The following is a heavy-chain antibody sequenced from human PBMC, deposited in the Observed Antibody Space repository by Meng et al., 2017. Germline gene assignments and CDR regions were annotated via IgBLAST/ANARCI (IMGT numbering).Heavy chain of an antibody. CDR2: IVVGSGNT. V-gene: IGHV1-58*01. CDR3: AADSSVSHDYYYYGMDV. D-gene: IGHD3-10*01. J-gene: IGHJ6*02. CDR1: GFPFTSSA. Sequence: SVKVSCKASGFPFTSSAVQWVRQARGQRLEWIGWIVVGSGNTNYAQKFQERVTITRDMSTSTAYMELSSLRSEDTAVYYCAADSSVSHDYYYYGMDVWGQGTTVTVSS.